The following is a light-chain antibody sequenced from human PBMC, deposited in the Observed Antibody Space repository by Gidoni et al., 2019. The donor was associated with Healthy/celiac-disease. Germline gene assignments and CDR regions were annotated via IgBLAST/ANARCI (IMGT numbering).Light chain of an antibody. V-gene: IGKV3-15*01. J-gene: IGKJ4*01. CDR2: GAS. CDR3: QQYNNWPLT. CDR1: QSVSSN. Sequence: DIVMTQSPATLSVSPGERATLSCRASQSVSSNLAWYQQKPGQAPRLLIYGASTRATGIPARFSGSGSGTEFTLTISSLQSEDFAVYYCQQYNNWPLTFXGXPKVEIK.